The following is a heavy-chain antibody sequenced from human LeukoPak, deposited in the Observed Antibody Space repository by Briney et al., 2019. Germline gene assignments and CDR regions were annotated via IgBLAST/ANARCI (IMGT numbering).Heavy chain of an antibody. J-gene: IGHJ4*02. CDR1: GFTFSSYS. V-gene: IGHV3-30*03. D-gene: IGHD3-22*01. Sequence: GGSLRLSCAASGFTFSSYSMNWVRQAPGKGLEWVAVISYDGSNKYYADSVKGRFTISRDNSKNTLYLQMNSLRAEDTAVYYCARDGNYDSSGYYSPFDYWGQGTLVTVSS. CDR3: ARDGNYDSSGYYSPFDY. CDR2: ISYDGSNK.